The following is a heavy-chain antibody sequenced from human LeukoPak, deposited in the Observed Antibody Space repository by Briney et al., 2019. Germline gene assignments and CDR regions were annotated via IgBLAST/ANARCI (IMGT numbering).Heavy chain of an antibody. CDR2: ISGSGDST. D-gene: IGHD6-19*01. CDR3: AKGSSSALGFYFDY. V-gene: IGHV3-23*01. Sequence: PGGSLRLSCAASGFTFSSYAMRWVRQAPGKGLEWVSGISGSGDSTYYADSVKGRFTISRDNSKNTLYLQMDSLRAEDTAVYYCAKGSSSALGFYFDYWGQGTLVTVSS. CDR1: GFTFSSYA. J-gene: IGHJ4*02.